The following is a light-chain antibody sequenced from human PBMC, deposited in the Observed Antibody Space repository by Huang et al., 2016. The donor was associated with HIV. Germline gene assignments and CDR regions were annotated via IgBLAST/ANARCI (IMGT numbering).Light chain of an antibody. CDR2: GAS. V-gene: IGKV3-15*01. Sequence: EIVMTQSPATLSVSLGERATLSCRASQSVSSNLAWYQLKFGQAPRLLIYGASTRATGIPARLSGSGSGTDFTLTISSLQSEDFAVYYCQQYNNWPPYTFGQGTKLEI. J-gene: IGKJ2*01. CDR3: QQYNNWPPYT. CDR1: QSVSSN.